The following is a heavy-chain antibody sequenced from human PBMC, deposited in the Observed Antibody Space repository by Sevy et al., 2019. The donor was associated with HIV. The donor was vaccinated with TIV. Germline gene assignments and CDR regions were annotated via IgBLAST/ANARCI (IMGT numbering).Heavy chain of an antibody. CDR2: ITISGGTT. D-gene: IGHD3-10*01. V-gene: IGHV3-23*01. CDR1: GFTFSNYA. J-gene: IGHJ4*02. Sequence: GESLKISCAVSGFTFSNYAMSWVRQAPGKGLEWVSVITISGGTTYYADSVKGRFTISRDSSKNTLYLQMNSLRAEDTAVYYCAKDRVSGTYYTGDFDYWGQGTLVTVSS. CDR3: AKDRVSGTYYTGDFDY.